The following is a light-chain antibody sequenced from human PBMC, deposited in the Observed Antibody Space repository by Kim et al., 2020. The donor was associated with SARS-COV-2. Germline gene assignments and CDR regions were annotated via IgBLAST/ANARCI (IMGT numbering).Light chain of an antibody. CDR3: SSYTSSSTLV. CDR1: SSDVGGYKY. Sequence: GQSITLSCTGTSSDVGGYKYVSWYQQHPGKAPKLMIYDVSKRPSGVSNRFSGSKSGNTASLTISGLQAEDEADYYCSSYTSSSTLVFGGGTQLTVL. J-gene: IGLJ3*02. V-gene: IGLV2-14*03. CDR2: DVS.